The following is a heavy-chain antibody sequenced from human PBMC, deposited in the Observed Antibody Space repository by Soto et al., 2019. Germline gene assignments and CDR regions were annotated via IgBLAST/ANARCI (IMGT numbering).Heavy chain of an antibody. CDR2: MNPNSGNT. Sequence: ASVKVSCKASGYTFTRYDINCVRQATGQGLEWMGWMNPNSGNTGYAQKFQGRVTMTRYTSISTAYMELSSLRSEDTAVYYCARGSFYGSGSTPYYFDYWGQGTLVTVSS. V-gene: IGHV1-8*01. J-gene: IGHJ4*02. CDR3: ARGSFYGSGSTPYYFDY. D-gene: IGHD3-10*01. CDR1: GYTFTRYD.